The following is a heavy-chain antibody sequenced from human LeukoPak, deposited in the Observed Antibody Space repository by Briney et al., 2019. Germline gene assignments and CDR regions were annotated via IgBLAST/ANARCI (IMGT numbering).Heavy chain of an antibody. D-gene: IGHD3-22*01. CDR2: IIPILGIT. Sequence: GASVKVSCKASGGTFSNSAFSWVRQAPGQGLEWMGRIIPILGITNYAQKFQGRVTVTADNSTSTAYMEMSNLRSEDTALYYCAVILGPPHYYGMDVWGQGTTVTVSS. CDR1: GGTFSNSA. J-gene: IGHJ6*02. V-gene: IGHV1-69*04. CDR3: AVILGPPHYYGMDV.